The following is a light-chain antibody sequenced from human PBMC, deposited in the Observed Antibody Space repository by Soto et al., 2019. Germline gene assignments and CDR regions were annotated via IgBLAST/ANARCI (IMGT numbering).Light chain of an antibody. J-gene: IGLJ1*01. Sequence: QSALTQPASVSGSPGQSITISCTGTSSDVGGYDYVSCYQLHPGKAPKLVVFEVSNRPSGVSSRFSGSKSGNTASLTISGLQAEDEADYFCSSYSISTAYLFGTGTKLTVL. CDR3: SSYSISTAYL. V-gene: IGLV2-14*01. CDR2: EVS. CDR1: SSDVGGYDY.